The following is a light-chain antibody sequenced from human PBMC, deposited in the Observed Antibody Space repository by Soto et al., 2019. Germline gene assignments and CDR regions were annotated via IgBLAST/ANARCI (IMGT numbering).Light chain of an antibody. J-gene: IGKJ4*01. V-gene: IGKV3-11*01. CDR1: QSVSSY. CDR2: DAS. Sequence: EIVLTQSPATLSLSLGERATLSCRASQSVSSYLAWYQQKPGQAPRLLIYDASNRATGIPARFSGSGSGTDFTLTISSLEPEDFAVYYCQQRSNWPLTFGGGTKVDNK. CDR3: QQRSNWPLT.